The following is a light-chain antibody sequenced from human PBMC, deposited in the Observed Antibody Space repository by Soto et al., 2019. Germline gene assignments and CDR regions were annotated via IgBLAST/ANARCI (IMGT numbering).Light chain of an antibody. CDR2: EAS. CDR1: QGISSS. V-gene: IGKV1-9*01. J-gene: IGKJ5*01. Sequence: TQSPATLSASIGDRVTITFRASQGISSSLALYQQEPGKAPKLLIYEASTLQSGVPSRFSGRGSGTDFTLTISGLQPEDFATYYCQQLHSYPFTFGQGTRLEIK. CDR3: QQLHSYPFT.